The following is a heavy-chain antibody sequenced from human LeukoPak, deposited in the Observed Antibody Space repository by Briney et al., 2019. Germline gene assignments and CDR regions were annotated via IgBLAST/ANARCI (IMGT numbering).Heavy chain of an antibody. CDR1: GFTFSSYG. D-gene: IGHD3-10*01. J-gene: IGHJ4*02. V-gene: IGHV3-30*02. CDR2: IRYDGSNK. CDR3: AKARRRWFGELSSFDY. Sequence: GGSLRLSCAASGFTFSSYGMHWVRQAPGKGLEWVAFIRYDGSNKYYADSVKGRFTISRDNSKNTLYLQMNSLRAEDTAVYYCAKARRRWFGELSSFDYWGQGTLVTVSS.